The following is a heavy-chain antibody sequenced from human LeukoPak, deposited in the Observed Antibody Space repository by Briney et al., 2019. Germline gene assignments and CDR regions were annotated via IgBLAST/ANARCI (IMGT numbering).Heavy chain of an antibody. Sequence: GGSLRLSCAASRFSFSNYWMHWVRQAPGKGLVWVSRVKSDGSNPSYADSVRGRFTISRDNAENMLYLQMNTLGAEDTAVYYCARDIVSGSGSLDYWGQGTLVTVSS. V-gene: IGHV3-74*01. CDR1: RFSFSNYW. J-gene: IGHJ4*02. CDR2: VKSDGSNP. CDR3: ARDIVSGSGSLDY. D-gene: IGHD3-10*01.